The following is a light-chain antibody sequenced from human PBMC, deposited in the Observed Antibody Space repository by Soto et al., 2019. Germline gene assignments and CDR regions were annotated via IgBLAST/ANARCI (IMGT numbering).Light chain of an antibody. CDR2: TAS. J-gene: IGKJ1*01. CDR3: QQPNSYPRT. V-gene: IGKV1-5*03. CDR1: QSISTW. Sequence: DIQMTQSPSTLSASVGDRVTITCRASQSISTWLAWYQQKPGKAPKLLIYTASNFERGVPSRFSGSASGTEFTLTRSGLQSDDFATDYCQQPNSYPRTFGQVTKVEIK.